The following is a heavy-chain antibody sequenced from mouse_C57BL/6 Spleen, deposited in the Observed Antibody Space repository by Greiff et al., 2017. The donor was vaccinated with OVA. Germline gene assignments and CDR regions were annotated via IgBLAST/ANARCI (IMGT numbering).Heavy chain of an antibody. D-gene: IGHD1-1*01. Sequence: VQLKESGGGLVKPGGSLKLSCAASGFTFSDYGMHWVRQAPEKGLEWVAYISSGSSTIYYADTVKGRFTISSDNAKNTLFLQMTSLRSEDTAMYYCARGGGSSYYFDYWGQGTTLTVSS. V-gene: IGHV5-17*01. CDR1: GFTFSDYG. CDR2: ISSGSSTI. CDR3: ARGGGSSYYFDY. J-gene: IGHJ2*01.